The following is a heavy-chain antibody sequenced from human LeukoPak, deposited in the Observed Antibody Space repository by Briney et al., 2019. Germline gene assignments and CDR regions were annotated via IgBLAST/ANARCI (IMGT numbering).Heavy chain of an antibody. CDR2: RSFEGSNK. CDR3: AKDESSKTSNWFDP. J-gene: IGHJ5*02. D-gene: IGHD4-11*01. CDR1: GFTFSSYA. V-gene: IGHV3-30-3*01. Sequence: GRSLRLSCAASGFTFSSYAMHWVRQAPGKGLEWVGVRSFEGSNKYYADSVKGRFTIFRDNFKNTLYPQMNSLRAEDTAVYYGAKDESSKTSNWFDPGGQGTLVTVSS.